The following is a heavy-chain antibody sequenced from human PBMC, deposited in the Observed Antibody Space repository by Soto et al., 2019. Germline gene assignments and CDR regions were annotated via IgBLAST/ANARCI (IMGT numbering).Heavy chain of an antibody. J-gene: IGHJ4*02. CDR2: ISAYNGNT. D-gene: IGHD1-1*01. V-gene: IGHV1-18*01. Sequence: ASVKVSYKASGYTFASYGITWVRQAPGQGLEWMGWISAYNGNTNYAQNLQGRVTMTTDTSTSTAYMELRSLGSDDTAVYYCARDPLAPYYWGQGTLVTVSS. CDR1: GYTFASYG. CDR3: ARDPLAPYY.